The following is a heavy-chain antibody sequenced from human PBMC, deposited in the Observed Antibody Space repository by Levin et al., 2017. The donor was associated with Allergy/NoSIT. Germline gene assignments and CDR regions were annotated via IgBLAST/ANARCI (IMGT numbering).Heavy chain of an antibody. J-gene: IGHJ4*02. D-gene: IGHD5-12*01. CDR2: IHHSGNI. Sequence: SETLSLTCVVSSGSITTDNHWWSWVRQPPGTDLEWIGEIHHSGNINYNPSLKSRVIMSVDTSKNQFSLNLISVTAADTAVYFCAGGYDYRWVYWGQGTLVTVSS. V-gene: IGHV4-4*02. CDR3: AGGYDYRWVY. CDR1: SGSITTDNHW.